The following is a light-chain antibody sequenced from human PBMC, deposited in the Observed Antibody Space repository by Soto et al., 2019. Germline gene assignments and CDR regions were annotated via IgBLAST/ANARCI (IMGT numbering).Light chain of an antibody. CDR3: QHYNSYSEA. CDR2: KAS. V-gene: IGKV1-5*03. Sequence: DIQMTQSPSTLSGSVGDRVTITCRASQTISSWLAWYQQKPGKAPKLLIYKASTLKSGVPSRFSGSGSGTEFTLTISRLQPDDCATYYCQHYNSYSEAFGQGPKVELK. J-gene: IGKJ1*01. CDR1: QTISSW.